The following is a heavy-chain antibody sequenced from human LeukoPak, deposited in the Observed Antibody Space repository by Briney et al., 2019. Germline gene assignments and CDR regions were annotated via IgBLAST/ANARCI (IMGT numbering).Heavy chain of an antibody. CDR1: GGSFSGYY. Sequence: SETLSLTCAVYGGSFSGYYWSWIRQPPGKGLEWIGEINHSGSTNYNPSLKSRVTISVDTSKNQFSLKLNSVTAADTAVYYCARLTYYRESNGYWEGGRRAYPYSSYMDVWGKGTTVTISS. V-gene: IGHV4-34*01. J-gene: IGHJ6*03. CDR3: ARLTYYRESNGYWEGGRRAYPYSSYMDV. D-gene: IGHD3-22*01. CDR2: INHSGST.